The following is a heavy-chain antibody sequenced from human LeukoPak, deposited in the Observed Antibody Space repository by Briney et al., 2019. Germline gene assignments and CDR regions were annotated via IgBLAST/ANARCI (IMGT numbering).Heavy chain of an antibody. J-gene: IGHJ5*02. Sequence: PGGPLRLSCAASGVTFRALYMDWVRQPPGKGREWIGSIYYTGNTFYNPSLKSRISISVDTSKNQFSLTLNSMTASDTAVYYCARQNDCTGASCYAGIDPWGQGILVSASS. D-gene: IGHD2-2*01. CDR2: IYYTGNT. CDR3: ARQNDCTGASCYAGIDP. V-gene: IGHV4-39*01. CDR1: GVTFRALY.